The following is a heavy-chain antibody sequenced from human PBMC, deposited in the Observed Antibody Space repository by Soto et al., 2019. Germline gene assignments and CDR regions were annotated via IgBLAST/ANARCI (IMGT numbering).Heavy chain of an antibody. CDR3: ARGGGMVVGLVDY. V-gene: IGHV4-4*02. CDR1: GGSISSSNW. CDR2: IYHSGST. Sequence: QVQLQEAGPGLVKPSGTLSLTCAVSGGSISSSNWWSWVRQPPGKGLEWIGEIYHSGSTNYNPSLKRLVAISVDTSKIQFSLKLSYVTAADTAVYYCARGGGMVVGLVDYWGQGTLVTVSS. J-gene: IGHJ4*02. D-gene: IGHD1-26*01.